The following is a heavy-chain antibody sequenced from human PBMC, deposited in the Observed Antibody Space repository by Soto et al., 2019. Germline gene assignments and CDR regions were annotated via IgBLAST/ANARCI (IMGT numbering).Heavy chain of an antibody. CDR1: GYSFTSYW. CDR2: IYPGDSDT. Sequence: PGESLKISCKGSGYSFTSYWIGWVLQMPGKGLEWMGIIYPGDSDTRYSPSFQGQVTISADKSISTAYLQWSSLKASDTAMYYCARSSERGYEVYYYYGMYGWGQGTTVTVSS. CDR3: ARSSERGYEVYYYYGMYG. V-gene: IGHV5-51*01. D-gene: IGHD5-12*01. J-gene: IGHJ6*02.